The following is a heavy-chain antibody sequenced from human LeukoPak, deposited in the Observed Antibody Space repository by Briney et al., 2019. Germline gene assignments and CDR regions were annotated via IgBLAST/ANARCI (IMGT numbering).Heavy chain of an antibody. CDR1: GFTFSSYW. J-gene: IGHJ4*02. CDR2: IKQGGGEK. Sequence: GGSLRLSCAASGFTFSSYWMCWVRQAPGKGLEWVANIKQGGGEKYYVDSVKGRFTISRDNAKNSLYLQMNSRRAEDTAVYYCARGENSDFWSGFYTHFDYWGQGTLVTVSS. D-gene: IGHD3-3*01. CDR3: ARGENSDFWSGFYTHFDY. V-gene: IGHV3-7*01.